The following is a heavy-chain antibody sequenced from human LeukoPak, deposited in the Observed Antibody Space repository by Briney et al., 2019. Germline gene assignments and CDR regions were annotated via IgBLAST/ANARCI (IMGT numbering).Heavy chain of an antibody. J-gene: IGHJ4*02. CDR2: INCDGSKV. CDR3: TSLGGLDY. D-gene: IGHD1-26*01. V-gene: IGHV3-74*01. CDR1: GFIFSNYW. Sequence: GGSLRLSCAASGFIFSNYWMHWVRQAPGKGLVWVSRINCDGSKVSYADSVKGRFTISRDNAKNTLYLQMDSLRAEDTAVYYCTSLGGLDYWGQGTLVTVS.